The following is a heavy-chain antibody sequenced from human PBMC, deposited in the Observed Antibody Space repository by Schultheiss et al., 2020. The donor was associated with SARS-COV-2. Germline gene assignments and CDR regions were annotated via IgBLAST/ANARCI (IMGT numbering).Heavy chain of an antibody. Sequence: GGSLRLSCAASGFTFSSYAMHWVRQAPGKGLEWVAVISYDGSNKYYADSVKGRFTISRDNSKNTLYLQMNSLRAEDTAVYYCAIEEYRTSHCYSNCYGMDVWGQGTTVTVSS. CDR2: ISYDGSNK. J-gene: IGHJ6*02. CDR1: GFTFSSYA. V-gene: IGHV3-30*01. CDR3: AIEEYRTSHCYSNCYGMDV. D-gene: IGHD2-2*01.